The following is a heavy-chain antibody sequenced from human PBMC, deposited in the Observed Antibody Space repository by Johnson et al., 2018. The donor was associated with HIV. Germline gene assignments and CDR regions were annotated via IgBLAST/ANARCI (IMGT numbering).Heavy chain of an antibody. CDR1: EFSFSTYA. J-gene: IGHJ3*02. CDR2: ISYDGVNK. CDR3: ARGGFCIVGGTMGWSAFDI. V-gene: IGHV3-30*04. D-gene: IGHD1-26*01. Sequence: QVQLVESGGGVVQPGRSLRLSCAASEFSFSTYALHWVRQAPGEGLEWVAVISYDGVNKYYADSVKGRFTVSRDNSKNTLYLRRTRLRTEDTAVYYCARGGFCIVGGTMGWSAFDIWGQGTMVTVSS.